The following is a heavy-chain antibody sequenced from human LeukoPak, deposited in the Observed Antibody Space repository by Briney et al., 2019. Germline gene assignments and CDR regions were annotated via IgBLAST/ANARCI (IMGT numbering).Heavy chain of an antibody. J-gene: IGHJ4*02. D-gene: IGHD3-10*01. CDR1: GGSISSSNW. CDR3: AREANYYGSGSYFEGTFDY. Sequence: PSGTLSLTCAVSGGSISSSNWWSWVRQPPGKGLEWIGYIYYSGSTNYNPSLKSRVTISIDTSKNEFSLKLTSVTAADTAVYCCAREANYYGSGSYFEGTFDYWGQGSLVTVSS. V-gene: IGHV4-4*01. CDR2: IYYSGST.